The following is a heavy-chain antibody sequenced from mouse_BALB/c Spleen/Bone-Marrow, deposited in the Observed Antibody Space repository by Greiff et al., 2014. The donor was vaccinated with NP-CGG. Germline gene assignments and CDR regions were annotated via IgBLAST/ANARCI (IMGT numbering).Heavy chain of an antibody. Sequence: VQLVESGSVLVRPGASVKLSCKASGYTFTSSWMHWVKQRPGQGLEWIGEIHPNSGNTNYNEKVKGKATLTVDTSSSTAYVDLSSLTSEDSAVYYCANCCGSSSYWGQGTTLTVPS. V-gene: IGHV1S130*01. J-gene: IGHJ2*01. D-gene: IGHD1-1*01. CDR1: GYTFTSSW. CDR2: IHPNSGNT. CDR3: ANCCGSSSY.